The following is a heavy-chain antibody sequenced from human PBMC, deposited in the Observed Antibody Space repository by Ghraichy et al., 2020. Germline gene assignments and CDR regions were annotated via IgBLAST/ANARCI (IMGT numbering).Heavy chain of an antibody. D-gene: IGHD3-22*01. J-gene: IGHJ4*02. CDR2: ISPSGGST. CDR3: AKDMHGYYESRGSYSPFDY. V-gene: IGHV3-23*01. CDR1: GFTFNNYA. Sequence: GGSLRLSCTASGFTFNNYAMSWVRQASGRGLEWVSGISPSGGSTKYEDSVRGRFTISRDNSKDTLSLQMNSLRAEDTAVYYCAKDMHGYYESRGSYSPFDYWGQGTLVTVSS.